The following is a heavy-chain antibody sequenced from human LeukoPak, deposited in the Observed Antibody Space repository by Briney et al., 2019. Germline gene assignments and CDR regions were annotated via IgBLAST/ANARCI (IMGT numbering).Heavy chain of an antibody. D-gene: IGHD6-19*01. CDR3: ATVPTKAVAGSYYFDY. CDR1: GGTFSSYA. J-gene: IGHJ4*02. V-gene: IGHV1-69*06. Sequence: GASVKVSCKASGGTFSSYAISWVRQAPGQGLEWMGGIIPIFGTANYAQKFQGRVTMTEDTSTDTAYMELSSLRSEDTAVYYCATVPTKAVAGSYYFDYWGQGTLVTVSS. CDR2: IIPIFGTA.